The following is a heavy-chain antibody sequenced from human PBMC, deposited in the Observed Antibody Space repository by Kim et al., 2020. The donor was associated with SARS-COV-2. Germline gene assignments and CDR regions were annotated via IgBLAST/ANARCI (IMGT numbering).Heavy chain of an antibody. CDR3: ARDSAWEVGATFDY. CDR1: GFTFSSYS. D-gene: IGHD1-26*01. CDR2: ISSSSSTI. J-gene: IGHJ4*02. V-gene: IGHV3-48*04. Sequence: GGSLRLSCAASGFTFSSYSMNWVRQAPGKGLEWVSYISSSSSTIYYADSVKGRFTISRDNAKNSLYLQMNSLRAEDTAVYYCARDSAWEVGATFDYWGQGTLVTVSS.